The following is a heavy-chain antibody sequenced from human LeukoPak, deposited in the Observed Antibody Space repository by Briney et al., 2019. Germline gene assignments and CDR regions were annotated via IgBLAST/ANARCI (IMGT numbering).Heavy chain of an antibody. CDR2: IYHSGST. V-gene: IGHV4-39*07. J-gene: IGHJ6*03. CDR3: ASYYMDV. CDR1: GVSISSSSYY. Sequence: SETLSLTCTVSGVSISSSSYYWGWIRQPPGKGLEWIGSIYHSGSTYYNPSLKSRVTISVDTSKNQFSLKLSSVTAADTAVYYCASYYMDVWGKGTTVTVSS.